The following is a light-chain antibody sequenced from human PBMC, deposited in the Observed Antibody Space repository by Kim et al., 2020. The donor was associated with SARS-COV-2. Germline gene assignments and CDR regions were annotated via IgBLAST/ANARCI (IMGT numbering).Light chain of an antibody. CDR1: QSVSSN. Sequence: EIVMTQSPATLSVSPGERATLSCRASQSVSSNLAWYQQKPGQAPRLLIYGASIRATGIPARFSGSGSGTEFTLTISSLQSEDFAVYYCQQYNNWPPYTFGQETKLEI. J-gene: IGKJ2*01. CDR2: GAS. CDR3: QQYNNWPPYT. V-gene: IGKV3D-15*01.